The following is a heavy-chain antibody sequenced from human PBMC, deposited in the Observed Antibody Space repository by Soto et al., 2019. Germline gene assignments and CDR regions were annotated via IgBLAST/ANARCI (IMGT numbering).Heavy chain of an antibody. CDR2: ISSTGGNT. CDR3: AKGGRNSSSSLDY. Sequence: PGGSLRLSCAASGFTFSDYAMHWVRQAPGKGLECVSAISSTGGNTYYADSVKGRFTVSRDNSKNTLYLQMGSLRAEDMAVDYCAKGGRNSSSSLDYWGRGTLVTVSS. CDR1: GFTFSDYA. D-gene: IGHD6-6*01. J-gene: IGHJ4*01. V-gene: IGHV3-64*02.